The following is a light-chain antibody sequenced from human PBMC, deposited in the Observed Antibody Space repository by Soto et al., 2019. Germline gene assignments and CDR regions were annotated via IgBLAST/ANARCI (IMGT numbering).Light chain of an antibody. CDR1: SSNIGAGYD. J-gene: IGLJ2*01. Sequence: QSVLTQPPSVSGAPGQGVTISCTGSSSNIGAGYDVHWYQQLPGTAPKLLIYGNSNRPSGVPDRFSGSKSGTSASLAITALQADDEADYYCQSYDSSLSASVFGGGTKVTVL. V-gene: IGLV1-40*01. CDR3: QSYDSSLSASV. CDR2: GNS.